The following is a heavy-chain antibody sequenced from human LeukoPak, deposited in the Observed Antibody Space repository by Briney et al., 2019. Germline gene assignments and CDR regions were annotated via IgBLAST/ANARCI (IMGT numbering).Heavy chain of an antibody. V-gene: IGHV3-30*18. CDR2: ISYDGGNK. D-gene: IGHD3-9*01. CDR3: AKDRSTSNILTGYQDN. CDR1: GFTFSSYG. J-gene: IGHJ4*02. Sequence: PGGSLRLSCAASGFTFSSYGMHWVRQAPGKGLEWVAVISYDGGNKHYADPVKGRFTISRDNSKNTLYLQKNSLRAEDTAVYYCAKDRSTSNILTGYQDNWGQGTLVTVSS.